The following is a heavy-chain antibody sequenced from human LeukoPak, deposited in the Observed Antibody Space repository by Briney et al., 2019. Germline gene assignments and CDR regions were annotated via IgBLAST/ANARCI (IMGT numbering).Heavy chain of an antibody. CDR1: GGSISSYY. D-gene: IGHD2-2*03. CDR3: ARVGYCSSTSCYHFRGYYYYMDV. V-gene: IGHV4-4*09. Sequence: KPSETLSLTCTVSGGSISSYYWSWIRQPPGKGLEWIGYIYTSGSTNYNPSLKSRVTISVDTSKNQFSLKLSSVTAADTAVYYCARVGYCSSTSCYHFRGYYYYMDVWGKGTTVTVSS. CDR2: IYTSGST. J-gene: IGHJ6*03.